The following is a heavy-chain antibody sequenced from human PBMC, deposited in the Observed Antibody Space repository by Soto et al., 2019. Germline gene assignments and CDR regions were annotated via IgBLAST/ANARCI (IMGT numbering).Heavy chain of an antibody. V-gene: IGHV3-23*01. CDR1: GFTFSSYA. J-gene: IGHJ5*02. CDR2: ISGSGGST. CDR3: AKASRTYSSSFNWFDP. D-gene: IGHD6-6*01. Sequence: GGSLRLSCAASGFTFSSYAMSWVRQAPGKGLEWVSAISGSGGSTYYADSVKGRFTISRDNSKNTLYLQMNSLRAEDTAVYYCAKASRTYSSSFNWFDPWGQGTLVTVSS.